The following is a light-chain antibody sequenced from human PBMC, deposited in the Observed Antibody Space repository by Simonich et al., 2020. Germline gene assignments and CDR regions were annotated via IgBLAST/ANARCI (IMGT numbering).Light chain of an antibody. J-gene: IGLJ3*02. CDR1: SGSIASNY. Sequence: NFMLTQPHSVSGSPGKTVTISCTRSSGSIASNYVQWYQQRPGSAPTTVIYEDNQRPSWVPDRFSGAIDSSSNSASLTISGLKTEDEADYYCQSYDSSIWVFGGGTKLTVL. CDR2: EDN. V-gene: IGLV6-57*03. CDR3: QSYDSSIWV.